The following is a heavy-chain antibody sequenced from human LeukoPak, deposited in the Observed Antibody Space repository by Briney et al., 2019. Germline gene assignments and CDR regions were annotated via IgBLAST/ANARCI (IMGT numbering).Heavy chain of an antibody. Sequence: ASVKVSCKASGYTFTSYDINWVRQATGQGLEWMGWMNPNSGNTGYTQKFQGRVTMTRNTSISTAYMELSSLRSEDTAVYYCARRFRTGGDLHHDAYDVWGQGTVVTVSS. D-gene: IGHD3-16*01. J-gene: IGHJ3*01. CDR3: ARRFRTGGDLHHDAYDV. CDR1: GYTFTSYD. CDR2: MNPNSGNT. V-gene: IGHV1-8*01.